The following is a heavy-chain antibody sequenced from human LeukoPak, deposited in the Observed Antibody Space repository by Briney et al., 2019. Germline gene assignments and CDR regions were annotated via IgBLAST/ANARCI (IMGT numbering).Heavy chain of an antibody. CDR3: AAETGVEDIVVVPALDV. CDR1: GYTFTSYY. V-gene: IGHV1-46*01. CDR2: INPSGGST. D-gene: IGHD2-2*01. Sequence: VASVEVSCKASGYTFTSYYMHWVRQAPGQGLEWMGIINPSGGSTSYAQKFQGRVTMTRDTSTSTVYMELSSLRSEDTAVYYCAAETGVEDIVVVPALDVWGQGTTVTVSS. J-gene: IGHJ6*02.